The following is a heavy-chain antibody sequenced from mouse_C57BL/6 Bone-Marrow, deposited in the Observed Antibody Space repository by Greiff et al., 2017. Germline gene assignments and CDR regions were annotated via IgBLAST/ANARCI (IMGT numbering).Heavy chain of an antibody. CDR2: IDPSDSYP. J-gene: IGHJ2*01. CDR1: GYTFTSYW. D-gene: IGHD1-1*01. V-gene: IGHV1-69*01. Sequence: QVQLQQPGAELVMPGASVKLSCKASGYTFTSYWMHWVKQRPGQGLEWIGEIDPSDSYPNYNQKFKGKSTLTVDKSSITAYMQLSSLTSEDSAVYYCAVYYYGSSYVCAYWGQGTTLTVSS. CDR3: AVYYYGSSYVCAY.